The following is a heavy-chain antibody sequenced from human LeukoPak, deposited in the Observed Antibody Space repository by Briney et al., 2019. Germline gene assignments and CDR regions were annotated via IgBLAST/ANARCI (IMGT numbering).Heavy chain of an antibody. V-gene: IGHV1-18*01. Sequence: GASVKVSCKASGYTFTSYGISWVRQAPGQGLEWMGWISAYNGNTNYAQKLQGRVTMTTDTSTSTAYMELRGLRSDDTAVYYCARGDYYDSSGYYFPDAFDIWGQGTMVTVSS. D-gene: IGHD3-22*01. CDR2: ISAYNGNT. CDR3: ARGDYYDSSGYYFPDAFDI. CDR1: GYTFTSYG. J-gene: IGHJ3*02.